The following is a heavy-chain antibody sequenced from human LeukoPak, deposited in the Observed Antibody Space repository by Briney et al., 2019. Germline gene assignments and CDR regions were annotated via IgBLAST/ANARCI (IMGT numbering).Heavy chain of an antibody. CDR1: GGSISSGSYY. D-gene: IGHD2-15*01. V-gene: IGHV4-61*02. CDR2: IYTSVST. J-gene: IGHJ6*03. CDR3: ARDRGYCSGGSCYTRPDRYYYYYYMDV. Sequence: TLSLTFTVSGGSISSGSYYWSWIRQPAGQGLEWIGRIYTSVSTNYNPSLKSPLTISVDTSKNQFSVKLSSVTAADTAVYYCARDRGYCSGGSCYTRPDRYYYYYYMDVWGKGTTVTISS.